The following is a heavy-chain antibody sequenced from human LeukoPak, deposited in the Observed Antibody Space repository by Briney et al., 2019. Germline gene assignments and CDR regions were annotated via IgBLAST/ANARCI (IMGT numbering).Heavy chain of an antibody. V-gene: IGHV3-7*01. Sequence: GGSLRLSCAASGFTFNSYWMSWVRQAPGKGLEWVANIKHDGSEKYYVDSVKGRFTISRDNAENSLYLQMSSLRAEDTAVYYCARVPPTVGSSDIWGQGTMVTVSS. D-gene: IGHD5/OR15-5a*01. J-gene: IGHJ3*02. CDR1: GFTFNSYW. CDR2: IKHDGSEK. CDR3: ARVPPTVGSSDI.